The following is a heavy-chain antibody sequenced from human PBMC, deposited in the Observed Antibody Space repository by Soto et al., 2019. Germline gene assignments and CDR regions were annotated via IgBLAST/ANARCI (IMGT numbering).Heavy chain of an antibody. CDR3: VSDRGYGHASVPYS. V-gene: IGHV3-30*03. CDR2: ISYDGSLQ. CDR1: GFAFSSYG. D-gene: IGHD5-18*01. Sequence: ESGGGVVQPGRSLRLSCAASGFAFSSYGMHWVRQAPGTGLEWVAVISYDGSLQHYADSVKGRFTISRDNAKNMVLLQMSSLSAEDTAVYYCVSDRGYGHASVPYSWGQGTLVSVSS. J-gene: IGHJ4*02.